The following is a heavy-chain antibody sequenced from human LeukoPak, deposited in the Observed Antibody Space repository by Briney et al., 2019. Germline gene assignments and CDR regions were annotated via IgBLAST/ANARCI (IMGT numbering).Heavy chain of an antibody. Sequence: GGCPRLSCAASGFTFDDYAMHWVRQAPGKGLEWVSGISWNSGSIGYADSVKGRFTISRDNSKNTLYLQMNSLRAEDTAVYYCARGMVRGVIHLDYWGQGTLVTVSS. V-gene: IGHV3-9*01. J-gene: IGHJ4*02. CDR3: ARGMVRGVIHLDY. D-gene: IGHD3-10*01. CDR1: GFTFDDYA. CDR2: ISWNSGSI.